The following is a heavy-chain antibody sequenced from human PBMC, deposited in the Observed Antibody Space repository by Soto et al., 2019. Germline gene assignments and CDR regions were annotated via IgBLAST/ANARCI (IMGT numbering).Heavy chain of an antibody. Sequence: QVQLVESGGGVVQPGRSLRLSCAASGFTFSNYGMHWVRQAPGKGLEWVAVISYDGSDKYYADSVKGRFTISRDNSKNTVFLQMNSLRGEDTAVYYCAKGRAYGYVSVYMDVWGQGTTVTVSS. D-gene: IGHD5-18*01. CDR1: GFTFSNYG. CDR2: ISYDGSDK. J-gene: IGHJ6*02. CDR3: AKGRAYGYVSVYMDV. V-gene: IGHV3-30*18.